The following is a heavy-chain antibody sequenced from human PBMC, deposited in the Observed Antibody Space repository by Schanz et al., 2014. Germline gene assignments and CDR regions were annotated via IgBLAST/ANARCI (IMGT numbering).Heavy chain of an antibody. Sequence: QVQLVQSGAEVKKPGASLKISCKASGYTFTNFFLHWVRQAPGQGLEWMGWINPNSGTTNYAQKLQGWVTMTRDTSISTAYMELSRLRSDDTAVYYCARAKRFGDMDVWGQGTTVTVSS. CDR2: INPNSGTT. D-gene: IGHD3-10*01. V-gene: IGHV1-2*04. J-gene: IGHJ6*02. CDR1: GYTFTNFF. CDR3: ARAKRFGDMDV.